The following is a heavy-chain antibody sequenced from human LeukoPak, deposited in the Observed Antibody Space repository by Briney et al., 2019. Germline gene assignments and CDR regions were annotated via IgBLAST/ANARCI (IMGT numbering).Heavy chain of an antibody. CDR1: GGSISGADYY. J-gene: IGHJ4*02. V-gene: IGHV4-30-4*01. D-gene: IGHD2-15*01. CDR3: ARAGYCSGGSCLGADY. CDR2: IYYSGST. Sequence: SQTLSPTCTVSGGSISGADYYWSWIRQPPGKGLEWIGNIYYSGSTYYNLSLKSRVTISVDTSKNQFSLKLSSVTAADTAVYYCARAGYCSGGSCLGADYWGQGTLVTVSS.